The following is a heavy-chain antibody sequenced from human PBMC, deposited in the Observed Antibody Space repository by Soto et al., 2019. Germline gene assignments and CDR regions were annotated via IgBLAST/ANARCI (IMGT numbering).Heavy chain of an antibody. CDR2: IYYSGST. D-gene: IGHD3-22*01. V-gene: IGHV4-31*03. Sequence: PSETLSRTCTVSGGSISSGGYYWSWIRQHPGKGLEWIGYIYYSGSTYYNPSLKSRVTISVDTSKNQFSLKLSSVTAADTAVYYCATIQYDSSGYYNPPPGAFDIWGQGTMVSVSS. CDR1: GGSISSGGYY. J-gene: IGHJ3*02. CDR3: ATIQYDSSGYYNPPPGAFDI.